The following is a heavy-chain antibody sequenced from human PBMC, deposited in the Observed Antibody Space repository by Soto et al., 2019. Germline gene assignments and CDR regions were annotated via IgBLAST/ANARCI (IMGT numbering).Heavy chain of an antibody. D-gene: IGHD3-10*01. CDR2: ISHSGSM. CDR3: ARGSVFGSGIFDS. Sequence: QVQLQESGPGLVKPSGTLSLTCSVSGASISNGNWWSWVRQSPGNGLEWIGAISHSGSMNYNPSPRSRLCLAIDKSKNQFSPKLISLTAADTAMYFCARGSVFGSGIFDSWGQGMLVAVSS. CDR1: GASISNGNW. J-gene: IGHJ4*02. V-gene: IGHV4-4*02.